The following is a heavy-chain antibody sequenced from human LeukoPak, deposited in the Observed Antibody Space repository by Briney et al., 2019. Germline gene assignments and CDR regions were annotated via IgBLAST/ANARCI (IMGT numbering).Heavy chain of an antibody. CDR2: ISSSSSYI. D-gene: IGHD3-3*01. Sequence: GGSLRLSCAASGFTFSSYSMNWVRQAPGKGLEWVSSISSSSSYIYYADPVKGRFTISRDNAKNSLYLQMNRLRAEDTAVYYCARDSVVRVERADYWGQGTLVTVSS. V-gene: IGHV3-21*04. CDR1: GFTFSSYS. CDR3: ARDSVVRVERADY. J-gene: IGHJ4*02.